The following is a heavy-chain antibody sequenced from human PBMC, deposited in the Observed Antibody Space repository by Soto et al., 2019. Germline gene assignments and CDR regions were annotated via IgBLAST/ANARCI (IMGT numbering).Heavy chain of an antibody. CDR2: IYYSGST. J-gene: IGHJ4*02. CDR3: ARAFDILTRYYFDY. Sequence: PSETLSLTCTFSGGSIRSGDYYWSWIRQPPGRGLEWIGYIYYSGSTYYNPSLKSRVTISVDTSKNQFSLKLSSVTAADTAVYYCARAFDILTRYYFDYWGQGTLVTVS. V-gene: IGHV4-30-4*01. CDR1: GGSIRSGDYY. D-gene: IGHD3-9*01.